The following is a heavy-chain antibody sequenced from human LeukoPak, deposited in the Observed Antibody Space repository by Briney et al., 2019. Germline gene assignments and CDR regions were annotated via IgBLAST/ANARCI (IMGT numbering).Heavy chain of an antibody. CDR1: GYTFTSYA. CDR3: AREALLSSGSADFGAFDI. CDR2: INAGNGNT. V-gene: IGHV1-3*01. D-gene: IGHD3-3*01. Sequence: GASVKVSCKASGYTFTSYAMHWVRQAPGQRLEWMGWINAGNGNTKYSQKFQGRVTITRDTSASTAYMELSSLRSEDTAVYYCAREALLSSGSADFGAFDIWGQGTMVTVSS. J-gene: IGHJ3*02.